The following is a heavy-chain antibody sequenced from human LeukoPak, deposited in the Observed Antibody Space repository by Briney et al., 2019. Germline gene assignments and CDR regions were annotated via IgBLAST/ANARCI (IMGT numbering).Heavy chain of an antibody. J-gene: IGHJ4*02. Sequence: PGGSLRLSCAASGFTFSDHYMDWVRQAPGKGLEWVGRIRNKANSYTTEYAASVKGRFTVSRDDSKNSLYLQMNSLKTEDTAVYYCARGPNYSNSYDYWGQGTLVTVSS. D-gene: IGHD4-11*01. CDR3: ARGPNYSNSYDY. V-gene: IGHV3-72*01. CDR1: GFTFSDHY. CDR2: IRNKANSYTT.